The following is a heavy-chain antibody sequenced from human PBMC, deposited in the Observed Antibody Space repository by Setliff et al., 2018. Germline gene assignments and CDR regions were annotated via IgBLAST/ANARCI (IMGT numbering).Heavy chain of an antibody. CDR3: ARDAAFGGSSWYYYGMDV. Sequence: SETLSLTCAVYGGSFSGYYWSWIRQPPGKGLEWIGRIYTSGSTNYNPSLKSRITMSIDTSKNQFSLKLSSVTAADTAVYYCARDAAFGGSSWYYYGMDVWGQGTKVTVSS. D-gene: IGHD6-13*01. CDR1: GGSFSGYY. V-gene: IGHV4-59*10. CDR2: IYTSGST. J-gene: IGHJ6*02.